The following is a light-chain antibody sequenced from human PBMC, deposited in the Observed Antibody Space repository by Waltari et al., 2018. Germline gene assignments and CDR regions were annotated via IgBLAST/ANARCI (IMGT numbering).Light chain of an antibody. V-gene: IGKV2-30*02. CDR2: KVS. Sequence: DVVVTQSPLSLPVTLGQPASVSCRSSRSLAHSDGNTYLSWFHQRPGQSPRRLIYKVSTRDSGVPDRFSGSGSGTDFTLKINRVEAEDVGLYYCLHATFWPWTFGQGTKVEI. J-gene: IGKJ1*01. CDR3: LHATFWPWT. CDR1: RSLAHSDGNTY.